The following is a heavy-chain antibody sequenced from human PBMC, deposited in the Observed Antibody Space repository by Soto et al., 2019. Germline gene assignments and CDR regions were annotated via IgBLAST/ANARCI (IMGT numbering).Heavy chain of an antibody. CDR2: IYHSGST. J-gene: IGHJ4*02. CDR3: ARGMTTVTTLDY. D-gene: IGHD4-4*01. V-gene: IGHV4-30-2*01. CDR1: GGSISSGGYS. Sequence: QLQLQESGSGLVKPSQTLSLTCAVSGGSISSGGYSWSWIRQPPGKGLEWIGYIYHSGSTYYNPSVTSRVSISVDRTKHKFSLQLNSVTAAATAVYYCARGMTTVTTLDYWGQGTLVTVSS.